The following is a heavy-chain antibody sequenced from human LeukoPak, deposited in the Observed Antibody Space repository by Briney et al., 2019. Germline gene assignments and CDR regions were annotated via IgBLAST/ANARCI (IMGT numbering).Heavy chain of an antibody. CDR1: GYTFTNYD. V-gene: IGHV1-8*03. D-gene: IGHD1-1*01. J-gene: IGHJ6*03. CDR3: ARGRSPGTSMEYYYYMDV. Sequence: ASVTVSFTASGYTFTNYDINWVRQATGQGLERMGWMNPNSGTTGYAQKFLGRVTITRNTSISTTYMELSSLRSEATAVYYCARGRSPGTSMEYYYYMDVWGKGTTVTVSS. CDR2: MNPNSGTT.